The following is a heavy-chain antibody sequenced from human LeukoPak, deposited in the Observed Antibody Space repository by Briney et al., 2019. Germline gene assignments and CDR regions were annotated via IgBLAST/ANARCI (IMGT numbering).Heavy chain of an antibody. J-gene: IGHJ4*02. CDR2: ISSSSSYI. V-gene: IGHV3-21*01. D-gene: IGHD6-19*01. CDR3: ARAGLGIAVENY. CDR1: GSTFSSYS. Sequence: GGSLRLSCAASGSTFSSYSMNWVRQAPGKGLEWVSSISSSSSYIYYADSVKGRFTISRDNAKNSLYLQMNSLRAEDTAVYYCARAGLGIAVENYWGQGTLVTVSS.